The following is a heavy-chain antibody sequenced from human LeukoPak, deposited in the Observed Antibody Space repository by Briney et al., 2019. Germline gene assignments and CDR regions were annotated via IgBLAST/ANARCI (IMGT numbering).Heavy chain of an antibody. Sequence: PSETLSLTCTVSGGSISSYYWSWIRQPPGKGLEWIGYIYYSGSTNYNPSLKSRVTISVDTSKNQFSLKLSSVTAADTAVYYCASQDYYYYMDVWGKGTTVTVSS. CDR2: IYYSGST. J-gene: IGHJ6*03. CDR3: ASQDYYYYMDV. CDR1: GGSISSYY. V-gene: IGHV4-59*08.